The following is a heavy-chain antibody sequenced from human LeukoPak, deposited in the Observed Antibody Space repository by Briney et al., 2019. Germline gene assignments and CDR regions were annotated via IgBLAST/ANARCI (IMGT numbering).Heavy chain of an antibody. Sequence: GGSLRLSCAASGFTFSSYWMHWVRQAPGKGLVWVSRINSDGSSTSYADSVKGRFTISRDNAKNTLYLQMNSLRVEDTAVYYSARGLDSSSAIDYWGQGTLVTVSS. J-gene: IGHJ4*02. V-gene: IGHV3-74*01. D-gene: IGHD6-6*01. CDR3: ARGLDSSSAIDY. CDR2: INSDGSST. CDR1: GFTFSSYW.